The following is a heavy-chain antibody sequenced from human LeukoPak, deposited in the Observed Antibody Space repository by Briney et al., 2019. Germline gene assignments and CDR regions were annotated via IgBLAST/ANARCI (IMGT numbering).Heavy chain of an antibody. J-gene: IGHJ3*01. V-gene: IGHV3-74*03. CDR1: EFPFSSYV. CDR3: ARDSYDYAWGSYRDDAFDV. Sequence: GGSLRLSCAASEFPFSSYVMHWVRQVPGKGLVWVSRISHDGRSRTYADSVKGRFAISRDNAENSLYLQMNSLRAEDTAVYYCARDSYDYAWGSYRDDAFDVWGHGTMVTVSS. CDR2: ISHDGRSR. D-gene: IGHD3-16*02.